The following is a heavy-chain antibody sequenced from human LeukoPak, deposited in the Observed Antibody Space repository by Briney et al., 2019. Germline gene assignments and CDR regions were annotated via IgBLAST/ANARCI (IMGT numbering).Heavy chain of an antibody. J-gene: IGHJ4*02. V-gene: IGHV4-34*01. Sequence: PSETLSLTCAVYGGSFSGYYWSWIRQPPGKGLEWIGEINHSVSTNYNPSLKSRVTISVDTSKNQFSLKLSSVTAADTAVYYCARELVDYDFWSGYYPKYYFDYWGQGTLVTVSS. CDR2: INHSVST. D-gene: IGHD3-3*01. CDR3: ARELVDYDFWSGYYPKYYFDY. CDR1: GGSFSGYY.